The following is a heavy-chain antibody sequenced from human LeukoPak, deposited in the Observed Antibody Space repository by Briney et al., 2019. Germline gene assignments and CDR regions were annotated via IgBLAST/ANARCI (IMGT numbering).Heavy chain of an antibody. CDR3: ARAPPSVSWHFDY. J-gene: IGHJ4*02. CDR2: IYTSGST. CDR1: GGSISSSSYY. V-gene: IGHV4-39*07. Sequence: SETLSLTCTVSGGSISSSSYYWGWIRQPPGKGLEWIGRIYTSGSTNYNPSLKSRVTISVDTSKNQFSLKLKSVTAADTAVYYCARAPPSVSWHFDYWGQGTRVTVSS.